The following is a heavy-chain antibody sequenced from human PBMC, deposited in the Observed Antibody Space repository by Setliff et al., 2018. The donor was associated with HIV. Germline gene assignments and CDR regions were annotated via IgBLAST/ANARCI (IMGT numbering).Heavy chain of an antibody. Sequence: WASVKVSCKASGYTFTSYVISWVRQAPGQGLEWMGWISAYNGNTNYAQKLQGRVTMTTDTSTSTAYMELRSLRSDDTAVYYCATVTGTYFDYWGQGTLVTVSS. J-gene: IGHJ4*02. D-gene: IGHD1-7*01. CDR2: ISAYNGNT. CDR3: ATVTGTYFDY. V-gene: IGHV1-18*01. CDR1: GYTFTSYV.